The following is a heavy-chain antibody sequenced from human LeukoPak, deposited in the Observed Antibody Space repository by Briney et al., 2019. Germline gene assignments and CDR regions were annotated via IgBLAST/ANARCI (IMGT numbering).Heavy chain of an antibody. CDR3: ARITGPNLGAANYMDV. D-gene: IGHD1-1*01. V-gene: IGHV4-59*12. J-gene: IGHJ6*03. Sequence: PSETLSLTCTVAGGSISSYYWSWIRQPPGKGLEWIGYIYYSGSTNYNPSLKSRVTISVDTSKNQFSLKLSSVTAADTAVYYCARITGPNLGAANYMDVWGKGTTVTISS. CDR2: IYYSGST. CDR1: GGSISSYY.